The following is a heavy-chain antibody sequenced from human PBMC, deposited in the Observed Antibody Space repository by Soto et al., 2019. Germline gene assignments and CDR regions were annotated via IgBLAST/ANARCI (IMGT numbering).Heavy chain of an antibody. V-gene: IGHV3-9*01. CDR2: ISWNSGSM. Sequence: DVQLVESGGGLVQPGRSLRLSCAASGFTFDNYDMHWVRQAPGKGLEWVSGISWNSGSMGYADSVKGRFTISRDNAKNSLYLQMNSLRAEDTALYYCAKGGAGYYDAFDIWGQGTMVTVSS. CDR3: AKGGAGYYDAFDI. CDR1: GFTFDNYD. D-gene: IGHD3-22*01. J-gene: IGHJ3*02.